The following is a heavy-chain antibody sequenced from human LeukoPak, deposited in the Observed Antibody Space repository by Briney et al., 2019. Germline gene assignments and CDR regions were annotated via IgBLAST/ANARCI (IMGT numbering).Heavy chain of an antibody. D-gene: IGHD3-22*01. Sequence: ASVKVSCKASGGTFSSYAISWVRQAPGQGLEWMGGIIPIFGTANYAQKFQGRVTITADESTSTAYMELSSLRSEDTAVYYCASRLRVYYYDSSGYYYFDYWGQGTLVTVSS. CDR2: IIPIFGTA. CDR1: GGTFSSYA. V-gene: IGHV1-69*13. CDR3: ASRLRVYYYDSSGYYYFDY. J-gene: IGHJ4*02.